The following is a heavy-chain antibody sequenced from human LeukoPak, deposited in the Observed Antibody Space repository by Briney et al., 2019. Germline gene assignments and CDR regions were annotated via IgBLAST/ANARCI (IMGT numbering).Heavy chain of an antibody. CDR1: GNRFTSYW. V-gene: IGHV5-10-1*01. D-gene: IGHD3-10*01. J-gene: IGHJ5*02. CDR2: IDPSDSYT. CDR3: ARETDLRITMVRGVIVNWFDP. Sequence: GGSLQISCKGSGNRFTSYWISWVRQMPGEGLEMLGRIDPSDSYTNFSPSFQGHVTISADQSISTAYLQWSSLKAADTAMYYCARETDLRITMVRGVIVNWFDPWGQGTLVTVSS.